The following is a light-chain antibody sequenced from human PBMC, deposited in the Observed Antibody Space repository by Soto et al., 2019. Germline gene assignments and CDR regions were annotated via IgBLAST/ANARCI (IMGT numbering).Light chain of an antibody. CDR2: YAS. Sequence: EIVMTQSPATLSVSPGEGVTFSCRASEGVRNMLAWYQHKPGQPPRLLVSYASAGATGVTARFSGSGSGTEFTLTINSLQSEDVALSYCQQFYTWPVTFGGGTKVEIK. V-gene: IGKV3-15*01. J-gene: IGKJ4*01. CDR3: QQFYTWPVT. CDR1: EGVRNM.